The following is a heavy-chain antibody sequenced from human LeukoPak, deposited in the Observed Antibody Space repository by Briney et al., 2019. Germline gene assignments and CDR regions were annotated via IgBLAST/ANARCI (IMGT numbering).Heavy chain of an antibody. V-gene: IGHV3-53*01. CDR3: ARLRFGELVFDY. CDR2: IYSGGST. Sequence: GGSLRLSCAASGFAFSTYSMNWVRQAPGKGLEWVSVIYSGGSTYYADSVKGRFTISRDNSKNTLYLQMNSLRAEDTAVYYCARLRFGELVFDYWGQGTLVTVSS. D-gene: IGHD3-10*01. J-gene: IGHJ4*02. CDR1: GFAFSTYS.